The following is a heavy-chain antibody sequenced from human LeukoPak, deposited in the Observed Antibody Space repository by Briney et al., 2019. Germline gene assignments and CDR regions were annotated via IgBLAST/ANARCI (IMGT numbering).Heavy chain of an antibody. CDR3: AKRDIVVVPAVIYYYYYYMDV. Sequence: GGTLRLSCAAAGFTFSSYGMSWVRQAAGKGLEWVSAISGSGGSTYYADSGKGRFTISRDNSKNTLYLQMNSMRAEDTAVYYCAKRDIVVVPAVIYYYYYYMDVWGKGTTVTISS. J-gene: IGHJ6*03. CDR1: GFTFSSYG. CDR2: ISGSGGST. D-gene: IGHD2-2*01. V-gene: IGHV3-23*01.